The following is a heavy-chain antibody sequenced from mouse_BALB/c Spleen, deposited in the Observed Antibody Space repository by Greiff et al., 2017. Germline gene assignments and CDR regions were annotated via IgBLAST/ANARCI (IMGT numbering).Heavy chain of an antibody. CDR3: ARHGYDYHYYAMDY. Sequence: EVNVVESGGGLVKPGGSLKLSCAASGFTFSDYYMYWVRQTPEKRLEWVATISDGGSYTYYPDSVKGRFTISRDNAKNTLYLQMSSLKSEDTAMYYCARHGYDYHYYAMDYWGQGTSVTVSS. CDR1: GFTFSDYY. D-gene: IGHD2-4*01. J-gene: IGHJ4*01. CDR2: ISDGGSYT. V-gene: IGHV5-4*02.